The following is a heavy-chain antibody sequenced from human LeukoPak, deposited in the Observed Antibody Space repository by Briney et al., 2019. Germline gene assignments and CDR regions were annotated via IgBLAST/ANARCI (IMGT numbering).Heavy chain of an antibody. V-gene: IGHV4-39*07. CDR3: ARGPRVGLRYFDWLLLFDY. CDR1: GGSISSSSYY. CDR2: INHSGST. Sequence: SETLSLTCTVSGGSISSSSYYRGWIRQPPGKGLEWIGEINHSGSTNYNPSLKSRVTISVDTSKNQFSLKLSSVTAADTAVYYCARGPRVGLRYFDWLLLFDYWGQGTLVTVSS. D-gene: IGHD3-9*01. J-gene: IGHJ4*02.